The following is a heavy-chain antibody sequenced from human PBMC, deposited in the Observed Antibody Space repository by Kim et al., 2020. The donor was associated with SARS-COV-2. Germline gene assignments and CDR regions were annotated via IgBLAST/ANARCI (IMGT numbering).Heavy chain of an antibody. CDR3: ARGPYCGGDCYVTDAF. CDR2: IYHSGST. J-gene: IGHJ3*01. D-gene: IGHD2-21*01. V-gene: IGHV4-30-2*01. CDR1: GGSISSGGYS. Sequence: SETLSLTCAVSGGSISSGGYSWSWIRQPPGKGLEWIGYIYHSGSTYYNPSLKSRVTISVDRSKNQFSLKLSSVTAADTAVYYCARGPYCGGDCYVTDAF.